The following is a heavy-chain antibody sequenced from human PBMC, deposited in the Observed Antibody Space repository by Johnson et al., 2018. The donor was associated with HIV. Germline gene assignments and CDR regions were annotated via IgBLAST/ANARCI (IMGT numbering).Heavy chain of an antibody. Sequence: QVQLVESGGGLIQPGGSLRLSCEASGFTFSSYAMNWVRQAPGKGLEWVAVIWYDGSNKYYADSVKGRFTISRDNSKNTLYLQMNSLRAEDTAVYYCAPDPRITMIVVVKPAFDIWGQGTMVTVSS. CDR1: GFTFSSYA. CDR3: APDPRITMIVVVKPAFDI. J-gene: IGHJ3*02. V-gene: IGHV3-33*08. D-gene: IGHD3-22*01. CDR2: IWYDGSNK.